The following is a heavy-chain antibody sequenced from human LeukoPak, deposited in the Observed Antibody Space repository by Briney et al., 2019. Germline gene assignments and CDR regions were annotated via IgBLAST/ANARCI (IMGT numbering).Heavy chain of an antibody. D-gene: IGHD3-10*01. CDR3: SRADYYGSGSPISLDV. CDR1: GFTFSDYY. Sequence: QPGRSLKLSCAASGFTFSDYYMSWVRQAPGKGLGWVGFIRSKADSGTREYAASVKGRFTISRDDSKSIAYLQMNSLRTEDTAVYYCSRADYYGSGSPISLDVWGEGTTVTVSS. CDR2: IRSKADSGTR. J-gene: IGHJ6*04. V-gene: IGHV3-49*04.